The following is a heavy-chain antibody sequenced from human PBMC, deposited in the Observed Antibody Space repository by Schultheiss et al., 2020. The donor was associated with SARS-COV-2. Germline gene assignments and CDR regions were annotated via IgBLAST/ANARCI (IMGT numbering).Heavy chain of an antibody. CDR1: GGSISSSSYY. V-gene: IGHV4-39*01. CDR3: ARPGIGCETYYFDL. Sequence: SETLSLTCTVSGGSISSSSYYWGWIRQPPGKGLEWIGSIYYSGSTYYNPSLESRVTISVDTSKNQFSLKLTSVTAADTAVYYCARPGIGCETYYFDLWGQGTVVTVSS. CDR2: IYYSGST. D-gene: IGHD6-19*01. J-gene: IGHJ4*01.